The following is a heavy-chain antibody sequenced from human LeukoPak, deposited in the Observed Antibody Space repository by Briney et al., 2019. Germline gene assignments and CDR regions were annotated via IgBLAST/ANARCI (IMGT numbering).Heavy chain of an antibody. D-gene: IGHD3-22*01. V-gene: IGHV4-59*01. J-gene: IGHJ4*02. Sequence: SETLSLTCSVSGISISGYFWSWIRQPPGKGLEWIGCISDSGSTNYNPSLKSRVTISLDTSKSQFSLELRSVTDADTAMYYCARGGYYNDSRGYQGDFAFWGQGALVTASS. CDR1: GISISGYF. CDR2: ISDSGST. CDR3: ARGGYYNDSRGYQGDFAF.